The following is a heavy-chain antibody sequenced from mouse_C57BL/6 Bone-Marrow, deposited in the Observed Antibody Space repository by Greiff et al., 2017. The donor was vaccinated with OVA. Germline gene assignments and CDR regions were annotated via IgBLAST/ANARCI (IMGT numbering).Heavy chain of an antibody. D-gene: IGHD3-3*01. CDR3: ARQGAVYWYFDV. CDR2: ISNGGGST. CDR1: GFTFSDYY. J-gene: IGHJ1*03. V-gene: IGHV5-12*01. Sequence: EVKLMESGGGLVQPGGSLKLSCAASGFTFSDYYMYWVRQTPEKRLEWVAYISNGGGSTYYPDTVKGRFTISRDNAKNTLYLQMSRLKSEDTAMYYCARQGAVYWYFDVWGTGTTVTVSS.